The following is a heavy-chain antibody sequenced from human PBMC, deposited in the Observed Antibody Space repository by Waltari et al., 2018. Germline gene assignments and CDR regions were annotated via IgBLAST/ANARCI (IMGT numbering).Heavy chain of an antibody. V-gene: IGHV1-2*06. D-gene: IGHD4-17*01. CDR1: GYTFTGYY. Sequence: QVQLVQSGAEVKKPGASVKVSCKASGYTFTGYYMHWVRQAPGQGLEWMGRINPNSGGTNDAQKFQGRVTMTRDTSISTAYMELSRLRSDDTAVYYCARRGHDYGGNSGAFDIWGQGTMVTVSS. J-gene: IGHJ3*02. CDR3: ARRGHDYGGNSGAFDI. CDR2: INPNSGGT.